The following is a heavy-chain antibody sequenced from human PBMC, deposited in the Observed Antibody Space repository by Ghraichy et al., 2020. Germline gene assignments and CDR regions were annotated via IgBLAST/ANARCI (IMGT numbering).Heavy chain of an antibody. CDR2: ISSSSSTI. CDR3: ARDTVQLEPSPEGYYYYYGMDV. Sequence: GALRLSCAASGFTFSSYSMNWVRQAPGKGLEWVSYISSSSSTIYYADSVKGRFTISRDNAKNSLYLQMNSLRDEDTAVYYCARDTVQLEPSPEGYYYYYGMDVWGQGTTVTVSS. J-gene: IGHJ6*02. CDR1: GFTFSSYS. D-gene: IGHD1-1*01. V-gene: IGHV3-48*02.